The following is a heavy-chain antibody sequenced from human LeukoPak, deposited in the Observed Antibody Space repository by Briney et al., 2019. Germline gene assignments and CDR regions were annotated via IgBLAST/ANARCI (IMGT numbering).Heavy chain of an antibody. CDR2: ISYDGSNK. CDR3: AKAQNAQGIVVVPAAMDY. CDR1: GFTFSSYA. V-gene: IGHV3-30-3*01. J-gene: IGHJ4*02. Sequence: GGSLRLSCAASGFTFSSYAMHWVRQAPGKGLEWVAVISYDGSNKYYADPVKGRFTISRDNSKNTLYLQMNSLRAEDTAVYYCAKAQNAQGIVVVPAAMDYWGQGTLVTVSS. D-gene: IGHD2-2*01.